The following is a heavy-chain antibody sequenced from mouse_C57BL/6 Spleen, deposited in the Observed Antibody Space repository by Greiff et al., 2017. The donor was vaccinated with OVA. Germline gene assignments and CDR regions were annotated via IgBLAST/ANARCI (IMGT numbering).Heavy chain of an antibody. CDR1: GYTFTSYW. V-gene: IGHV1-64*01. CDR2: IHPNSGST. D-gene: IGHD2-3*01. CDR3: ARSGYDYLDY. J-gene: IGHJ2*01. Sequence: VQLQQSGAELVKPGASVKLSCKASGYTFTSYWMHWVKQRPGQGLEWIGMIHPNSGSTNYNEKFKSKATLTVDKSSSTAYMQLSSLTSEDSAVYYCARSGYDYLDYWGQGTTLTVSS.